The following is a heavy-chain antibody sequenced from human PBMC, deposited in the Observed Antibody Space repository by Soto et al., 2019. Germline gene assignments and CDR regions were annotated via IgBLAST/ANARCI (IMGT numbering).Heavy chain of an antibody. CDR1: GFTFSNYG. Sequence: ESVGGVVQPGRSLRLSCAASGFTFSNYGIHWVRQAPGKGLEWVAVISYDGFNKYYADSVKGRFTISRDNSENTLYLQMNSLRAEDTAVYYCAKVSGRIAVAAPYFYYYAMDVWGQGTTVTVSS. D-gene: IGHD6-19*01. CDR3: AKVSGRIAVAAPYFYYYAMDV. CDR2: ISYDGFNK. V-gene: IGHV3-30*18. J-gene: IGHJ6*02.